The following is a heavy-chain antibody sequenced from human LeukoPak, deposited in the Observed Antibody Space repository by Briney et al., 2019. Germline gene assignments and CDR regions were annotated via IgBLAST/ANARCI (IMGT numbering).Heavy chain of an antibody. V-gene: IGHV4-39*01. J-gene: IGHJ4*02. CDR1: GGSISSSSYY. CDR3: ALSRGSGSYDKGYFDY. CDR2: IYYSGST. Sequence: SETLSLTCTVSGGSISSSSYYWGWIRQPPGKGLEWIGSIYYSGSTYYNPSLKSRVTISVDTSKNQFSLKLSSVTAADTAVYYCALSRGSGSYDKGYFDYWGQGTLVTVSS. D-gene: IGHD1-26*01.